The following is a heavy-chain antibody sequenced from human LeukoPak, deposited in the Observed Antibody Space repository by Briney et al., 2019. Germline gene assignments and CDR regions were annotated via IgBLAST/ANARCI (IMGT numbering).Heavy chain of an antibody. D-gene: IGHD1-26*01. J-gene: IGHJ4*02. Sequence: PGGSLRLSCAASGFTFDDYAMHWVRQAPGKGLEWVSGISWNSGSIGYADSVEGRFTISRDNAKNSLYLQMNSLRAEDTALYYCAKSPLSGSYYGAVSYFDYWGQGTLVTVSS. V-gene: IGHV3-9*01. CDR1: GFTFDDYA. CDR2: ISWNSGSI. CDR3: AKSPLSGSYYGAVSYFDY.